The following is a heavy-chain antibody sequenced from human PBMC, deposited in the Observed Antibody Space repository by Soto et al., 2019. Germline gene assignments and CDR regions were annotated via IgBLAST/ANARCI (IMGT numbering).Heavy chain of an antibody. Sequence: VKVSCKASGGTFSNHAINWVRQAPGQGPEWMGGIILPFGTANYAQNFQGRVTITADESMTTAYLELSGLRSEDTAVYYCSRGPDYAGYIDDWGQGSLVTVSS. CDR3: SRGPDYAGYIDD. CDR2: IILPFGTA. V-gene: IGHV1-69*01. CDR1: GGTFSNHA. J-gene: IGHJ4*02. D-gene: IGHD4-17*01.